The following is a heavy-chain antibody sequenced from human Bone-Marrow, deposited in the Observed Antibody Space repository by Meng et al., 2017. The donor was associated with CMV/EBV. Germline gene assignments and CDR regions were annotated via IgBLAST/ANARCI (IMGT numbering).Heavy chain of an antibody. D-gene: IGHD2-2*01. J-gene: IGHJ5*02. CDR3: ARHSIVVVPAAMKGAPGWFDP. Sequence: SGYYWGWIREPPGKGLEWIGSIYYSGSTYYNPALKSRVTISVDTSKNQFSLKLSSVTAADTAVYYCARHSIVVVPAAMKGAPGWFDPWGQGTLVTVSS. CDR1: SGYY. V-gene: IGHV4-39*01. CDR2: IYYSGST.